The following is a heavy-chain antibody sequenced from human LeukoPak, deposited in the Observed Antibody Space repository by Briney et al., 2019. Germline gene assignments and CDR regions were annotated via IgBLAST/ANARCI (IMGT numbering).Heavy chain of an antibody. J-gene: IGHJ4*02. CDR1: GFTFSSYA. CDR2: ISGSGGST. Sequence: GGSLRLSCAASGFTFSSYAMSWVRQAPGKGLEWVSAISGSGGSTYYADSVKGRFTISRDNSKNTLYLQMNSLRAEDTAVYYCARRVGATTFFDYWGQGTLVTVSS. D-gene: IGHD1-26*01. CDR3: ARRVGATTFFDY. V-gene: IGHV3-23*01.